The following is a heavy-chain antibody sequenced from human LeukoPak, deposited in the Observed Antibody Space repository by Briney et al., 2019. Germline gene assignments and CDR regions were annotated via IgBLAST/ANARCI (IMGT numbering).Heavy chain of an antibody. Sequence: ASVKVSCKASGGTFSSYAISWVRQAPGQGLEWMGRIIPILGIANYAQKFQGRVTITADKSTSTAYMELSSLSSEDTAVYYCARVGLLQANEQCYYYGMDVWGQGTTVTVSS. J-gene: IGHJ6*02. CDR3: ARVGLLQANEQCYYYGMDV. CDR1: GGTFSSYA. D-gene: IGHD1/OR15-1a*01. CDR2: IIPILGIA. V-gene: IGHV1-69*04.